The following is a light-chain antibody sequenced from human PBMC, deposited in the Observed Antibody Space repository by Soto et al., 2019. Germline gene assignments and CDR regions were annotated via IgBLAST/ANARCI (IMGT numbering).Light chain of an antibody. V-gene: IGKV2-24*01. Sequence: DIVLTQTRLSSPVTLGQPASISCRSSQSLVHIDGNTYFNWLQQRPGQPPRLLIYKISNRLPGVPDRFSGSGAGTDFTLKISRVEAEDDGVYYCMQATQAYTFGQGTRLEIK. CDR2: KIS. J-gene: IGKJ2*01. CDR1: QSLVHIDGNTY. CDR3: MQATQAYT.